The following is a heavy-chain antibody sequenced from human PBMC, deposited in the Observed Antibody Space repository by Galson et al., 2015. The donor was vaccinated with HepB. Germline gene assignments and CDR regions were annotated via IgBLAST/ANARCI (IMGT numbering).Heavy chain of an antibody. J-gene: IGHJ4*02. Sequence: ARRLGGAASGFTVSSYCMHWVRHAPGKGLEWVAVISYDGSNKYYADSVKGRFTISRDNSKNTLYLQMNSLRAEDTAVDYCARDRERDGNNAGFDYWGQGTLVPVSS. D-gene: IGHD5-24*01. CDR1: GFTVSSYC. V-gene: IGHV3-30*03. CDR2: ISYDGSNK. CDR3: ARDRERDGNNAGFDY.